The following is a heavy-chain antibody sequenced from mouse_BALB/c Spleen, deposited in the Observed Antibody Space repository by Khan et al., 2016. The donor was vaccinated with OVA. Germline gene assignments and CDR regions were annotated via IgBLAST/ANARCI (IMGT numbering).Heavy chain of an antibody. V-gene: IGHV5-6*01. Sequence: EVELVESGGDLVKPGGSLKLSCAASGFTFSSYGMSWVRQTPDKRLEWVATISSGGHYTYSPDSVRGRFTISRDNAKNTLYLQMSSLKSEDTAMYYCARTITTATGDYYAMDYWGQGTSVTVSS. CDR2: ISSGGHYT. CDR3: ARTITTATGDYYAMDY. D-gene: IGHD1-2*01. CDR1: GFTFSSYG. J-gene: IGHJ4*01.